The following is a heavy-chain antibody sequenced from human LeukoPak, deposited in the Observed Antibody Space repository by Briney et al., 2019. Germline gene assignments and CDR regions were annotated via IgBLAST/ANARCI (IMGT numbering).Heavy chain of an antibody. CDR2: ISGSGGST. J-gene: IGHJ6*03. V-gene: IGHV3-23*01. Sequence: PGGSLRLSCAASGFTVGSNDMSWVRQAPGKGLEWVSAISGSGGSTYYADSVKGRFTISRDNSKNTLYLQMNSLRAEDTAVYYCAKEGGRYYYYYMDVWGKGTTVTVSS. CDR3: AKEGGRYYYYYMDV. CDR1: GFTVGSND. D-gene: IGHD3-16*01.